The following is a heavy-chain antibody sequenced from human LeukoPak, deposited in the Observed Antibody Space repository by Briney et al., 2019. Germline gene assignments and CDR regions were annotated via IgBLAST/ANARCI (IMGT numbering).Heavy chain of an antibody. CDR2: INHSGST. V-gene: IGHV4-34*01. Sequence: PSETLSLTCAVYGGSFSGYYWSWIRQPPGKGLEWIGEINHSGSTNYNPSLKSRVTISVDTSKNQFSLKLSSVTAADTAVYYCARVINIGWEGELSDWGQGTLVTVSS. CDR3: ARVINIGWEGELSD. J-gene: IGHJ4*02. CDR1: GGSFSGYY. D-gene: IGHD3-3*02.